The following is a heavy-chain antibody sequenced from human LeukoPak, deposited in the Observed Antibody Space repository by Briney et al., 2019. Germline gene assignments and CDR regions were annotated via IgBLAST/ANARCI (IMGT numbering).Heavy chain of an antibody. D-gene: IGHD6-19*01. J-gene: IGHJ4*02. CDR2: ISSSGSTI. Sequence: LSLTCAVYGGSFSGYYWSWIRQAPGKGLEWISYISSSGSTIYYADSVKGRFTISRDNAKNSLYLQMNSLRAEDTAVYYCARSSGWYGWGQGTLVTVSS. CDR3: ARSSGWYG. CDR1: GGSFSGYY. V-gene: IGHV3-11*04.